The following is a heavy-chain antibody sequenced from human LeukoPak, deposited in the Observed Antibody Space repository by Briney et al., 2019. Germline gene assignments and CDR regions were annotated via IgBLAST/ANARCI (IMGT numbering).Heavy chain of an antibody. CDR1: GGTFSSYA. Sequence: GSSVKVSCKASGGTFSSYAISWVRQAPGQGLEWMGRIIPIFGIANYAQKFQGRVTITADKSTSTAYMELSSLRSEDTAVYYCARPAPEGYQIDYWGQGTLVTVSS. CDR2: IIPIFGIA. CDR3: ARPAPEGYQIDY. J-gene: IGHJ4*02. D-gene: IGHD3-16*02. V-gene: IGHV1-69*04.